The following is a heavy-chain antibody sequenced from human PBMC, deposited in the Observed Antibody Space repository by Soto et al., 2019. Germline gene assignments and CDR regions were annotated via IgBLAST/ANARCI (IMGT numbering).Heavy chain of an antibody. D-gene: IGHD2-2*01. Sequence: PGWSLRLSCAPSVFTFSSYAMQWVRQDPGKGLEWVAVISYDGSNKYYADSVKGRFTISRDNSKNTLYLQMNSLRAEDTAVYYCARGDCSSTSCYLPIGDYYYYYGMDVWGQGTTVTVSS. J-gene: IGHJ6*02. CDR1: VFTFSSYA. CDR2: ISYDGSNK. V-gene: IGHV3-30-3*01. CDR3: ARGDCSSTSCYLPIGDYYYYYGMDV.